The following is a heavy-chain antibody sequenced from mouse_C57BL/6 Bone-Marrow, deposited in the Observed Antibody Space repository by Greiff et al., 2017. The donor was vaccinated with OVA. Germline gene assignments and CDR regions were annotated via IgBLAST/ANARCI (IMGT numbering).Heavy chain of an antibody. D-gene: IGHD2-4*01. V-gene: IGHV1-69*01. CDR1: GYTFTSYW. J-gene: IGHJ1*03. CDR3: ARDYDSDWYFDV. CDR2: IDPSDSYP. Sequence: QVQLQQPGAELVMPGASVKLSCKASGYTFTSYWMHWVKQRPGQGLEWIGEIDPSDSYPNYNQKFKGKSTLTVDKSSSTAYMQLSSLTSEDSAVYYCARDYDSDWYFDVWGTGTTVTVSS.